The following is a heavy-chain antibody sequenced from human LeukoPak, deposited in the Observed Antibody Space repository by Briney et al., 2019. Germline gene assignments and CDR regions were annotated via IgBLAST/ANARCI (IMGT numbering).Heavy chain of an antibody. J-gene: IGHJ6*02. V-gene: IGHV3-21*06. D-gene: IGHD2-15*01. CDR2: IDSRGADT. Sequence: PGGSLRLSCAASGFTFSSYAMNWVRQAPGKGLEWVSSIDSRGADTFYAGSLKGRFTISRDNVKNLLSLQMNSLRVEDTAIYYCARELDARQDLDVWGQGTTVTVSS. CDR3: ARELDARQDLDV. CDR1: GFTFSSYA.